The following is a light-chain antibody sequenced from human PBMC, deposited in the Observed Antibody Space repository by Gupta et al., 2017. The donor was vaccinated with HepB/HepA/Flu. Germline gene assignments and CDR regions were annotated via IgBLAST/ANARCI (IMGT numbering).Light chain of an antibody. CDR1: EDIRNS. CDR2: TIS. CDR3: QQAKNCPWT. Sequence: DVQMTQSPSSVSASVGDRVTITCRASEDIRNSLAWDQQKPGKDPKLLIETISSLQSGVPSRFSGSGSGTDFTLTITNLQPEDFAIYYCQQAKNCPWTFGLGTKVEIK. J-gene: IGKJ1*01. V-gene: IGKV1-12*01.